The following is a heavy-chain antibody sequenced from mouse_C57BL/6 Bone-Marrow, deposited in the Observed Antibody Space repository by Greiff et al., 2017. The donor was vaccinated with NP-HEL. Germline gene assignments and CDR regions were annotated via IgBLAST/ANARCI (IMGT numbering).Heavy chain of an antibody. J-gene: IGHJ4*01. D-gene: IGHD3-2*02. CDR3: ARGLRLRRKDAMDY. V-gene: IGHV1-82*01. CDR2: IYPGDGDT. CDR1: GYAFSSSW. Sequence: VKLMESGPELVKPGASVKISCKASGYAFSSSWMNWVKQRPGKGLEWIGRIYPGDGDTNYNGKFKGKATLTADKSSSTAYMQLSSLTSEDSAVYFCARGLRLRRKDAMDYWGQGTSVTVSS.